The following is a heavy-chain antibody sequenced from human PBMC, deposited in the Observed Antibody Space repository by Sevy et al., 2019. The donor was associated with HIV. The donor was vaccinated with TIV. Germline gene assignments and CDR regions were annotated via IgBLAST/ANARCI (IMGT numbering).Heavy chain of an antibody. J-gene: IGHJ4*02. V-gene: IGHV3-23*01. D-gene: IGHD7-27*01. CDR1: GFTFRTFA. Sequence: GGSLRLSCAASGFTFRTFAMSWVRQAPGKGLQWVSSISDTGTSTYYADSVEGRFTISRDNSKKTLYLQMNSLRAEDTALYYCAKYAGDFPHFHYWGQGTLVTVSS. CDR3: AKYAGDFPHFHY. CDR2: ISDTGTST.